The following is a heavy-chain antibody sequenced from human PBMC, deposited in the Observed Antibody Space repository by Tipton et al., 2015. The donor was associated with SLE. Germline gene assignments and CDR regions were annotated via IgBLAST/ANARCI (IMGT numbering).Heavy chain of an antibody. CDR2: IYYSGST. J-gene: IGHJ2*01. D-gene: IGHD6-13*01. CDR1: GGSISSSSYY. Sequence: TLSLTCTVSGGSISSSSYYWDWIRQPPGKGLEWIGSIYYSGSTYYNPSLKSRVTISVDTSKNQFSLKLSSVTAADTAVYYCARALGIAGRVYWYFDLWGRGTLVTVSS. CDR3: ARALGIAGRVYWYFDL. V-gene: IGHV4-39*07.